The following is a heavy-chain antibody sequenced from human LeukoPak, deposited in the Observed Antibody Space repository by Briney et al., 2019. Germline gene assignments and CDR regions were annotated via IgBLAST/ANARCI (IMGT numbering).Heavy chain of an antibody. V-gene: IGHV4-39*07. J-gene: IGHJ4*02. Sequence: SETLSLTCTVSGGSISSSSYYWGWIRQPPGKGLEWIGSIYYSGSTYYNPSLKSRVTISVDTSKNQFSLKLSSVTAADTAVYYCARGRVNWNDATYFDYWGQGTLVTVSS. D-gene: IGHD1-1*01. CDR1: GGSISSSSYY. CDR3: ARGRVNWNDATYFDY. CDR2: IYYSGST.